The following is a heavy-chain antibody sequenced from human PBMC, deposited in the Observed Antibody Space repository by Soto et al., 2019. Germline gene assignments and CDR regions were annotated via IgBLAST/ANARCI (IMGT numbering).Heavy chain of an antibody. CDR2: IYYSGST. Sequence: SETLSLTCTVSGGSISSGDYYWSWIRQPPGKGLEWSGYIYYSGSTYYNPSLKSRVTISVDTSKNQFSLKLSSVTPDDTAVYYCVRLIGNSWLDSWGQGTPVTAPQ. D-gene: IGHD2-8*01. CDR3: VRLIGNSWLDS. CDR1: GGSISSGDYY. V-gene: IGHV4-30-4*01. J-gene: IGHJ5*01.